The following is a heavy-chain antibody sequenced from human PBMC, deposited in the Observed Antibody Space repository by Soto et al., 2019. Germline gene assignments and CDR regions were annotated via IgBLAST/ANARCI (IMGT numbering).Heavy chain of an antibody. CDR3: ARLIAVAGYYYYGMDV. D-gene: IGHD6-19*01. CDR2: ISSSSSYI. J-gene: IGHJ6*02. CDR1: GFTFSSYS. V-gene: IGHV3-21*01. Sequence: GGSLSLSCAASGFTFSSYSMNWVRQAPGKGLEWVSSISSSSSYIYYADSVKGRFTISRDNAKNSLYLQMNSLRAEDTAVYYCARLIAVAGYYYYGMDVWGQGTTVTVSS.